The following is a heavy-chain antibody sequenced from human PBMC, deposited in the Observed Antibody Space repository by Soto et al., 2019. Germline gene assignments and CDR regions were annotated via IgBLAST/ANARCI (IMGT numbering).Heavy chain of an antibody. D-gene: IGHD3-22*01. CDR1: GFTFSSYW. CDR3: ARDLSYYDSSGYSSENWYDP. V-gene: IGHV3-7*03. CDR2: IKQDGSEK. Sequence: EVQLVESGGGLVQPGGSLRLSCAASGFTFSSYWMSWVRQAPGKGLEWVANIKQDGSEKYYVDSVKGRFTISRDNAKNSLYLQMNSLRAEDTAVYYCARDLSYYDSSGYSSENWYDPWGQGTLVTVSS. J-gene: IGHJ5*02.